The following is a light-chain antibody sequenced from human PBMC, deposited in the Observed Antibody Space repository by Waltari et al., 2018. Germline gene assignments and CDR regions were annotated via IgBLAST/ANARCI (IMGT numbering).Light chain of an antibody. Sequence: EVVMTQSPATLSVSPGESATLSCRASQYVNIHLDWYQQKPGQAPRLLIYAASTRATGVPARFSGSWSGTDFTLTISSLQFEDFAVYYCQQYNDWPRTFGLGTKVEIK. CDR2: AAS. J-gene: IGKJ1*01. CDR1: QYVNIH. V-gene: IGKV3-15*01. CDR3: QQYNDWPRT.